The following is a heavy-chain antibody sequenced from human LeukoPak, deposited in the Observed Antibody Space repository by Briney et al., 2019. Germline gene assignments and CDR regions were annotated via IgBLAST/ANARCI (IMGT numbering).Heavy chain of an antibody. CDR3: ARSNEDIVVVPAAQPPYAFDI. CDR1: GYSFTSYW. CDR2: IYPGDSDT. J-gene: IGHJ3*02. D-gene: IGHD2-2*01. Sequence: GESLKISCKGSGYSFTSYWIGWVRQMPGKGLEWMGIIYPGDSDTRYSPSFQGQVTISADKSISTAYLQWSSLKASDTAMYYCARSNEDIVVVPAAQPPYAFDIWGQGTMVTVSS. V-gene: IGHV5-51*01.